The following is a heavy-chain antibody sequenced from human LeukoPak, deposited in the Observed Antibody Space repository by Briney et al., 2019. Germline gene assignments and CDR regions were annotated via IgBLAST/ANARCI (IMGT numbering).Heavy chain of an antibody. D-gene: IGHD6-19*01. V-gene: IGHV3-7*01. Sequence: QPGGSLRLSCAASGFTFSSYWMSWARQAPGKGLEWVANIKQDGSEKYYVDSVKGRFTISRDNAKNSLYLQMNSLRAEDTAVYYCARSRVAVAGDFDYWGQGTLVTVSS. CDR3: ARSRVAVAGDFDY. J-gene: IGHJ4*02. CDR2: IKQDGSEK. CDR1: GFTFSSYW.